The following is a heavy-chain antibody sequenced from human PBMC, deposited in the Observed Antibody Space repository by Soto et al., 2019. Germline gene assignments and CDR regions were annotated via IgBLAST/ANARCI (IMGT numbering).Heavy chain of an antibody. Sequence: ASVKVSCKASGYTLTSYYMHWVRPAPGQGLEWMGIINPSGGSTSYAQKFQGRVTMTRDTSTSTVYMELSSLRSEDTAVYYCARVMTTKAAWFDPWGQGTLVTVS. CDR3: ARVMTTKAAWFDP. CDR2: INPSGGST. V-gene: IGHV1-46*01. D-gene: IGHD4-4*01. CDR1: GYTLTSYY. J-gene: IGHJ5*02.